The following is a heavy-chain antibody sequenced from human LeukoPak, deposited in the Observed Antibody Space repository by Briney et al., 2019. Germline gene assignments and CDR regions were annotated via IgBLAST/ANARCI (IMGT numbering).Heavy chain of an antibody. CDR3: ASSRGAVAANADWYFDL. CDR2: ISSSSSYI. CDR1: GFTFSSYS. D-gene: IGHD6-19*01. V-gene: IGHV3-21*01. J-gene: IGHJ2*01. Sequence: KTGGSLRLSCAASGFTFSSYSKSWVRQAPGKGLEWVSSISSSSSYIYYADSVKGRFTISRDNAKNSLYLQMNSLRAEDTAVYYCASSRGAVAANADWYFDLWGRGTLVTVSS.